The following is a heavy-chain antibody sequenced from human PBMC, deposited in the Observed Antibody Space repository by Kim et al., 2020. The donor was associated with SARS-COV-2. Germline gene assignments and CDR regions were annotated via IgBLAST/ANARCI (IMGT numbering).Heavy chain of an antibody. V-gene: IGHV3-23*01. J-gene: IGHJ4*02. Sequence: GGSLRLSCAASGFTFSSYAMSWVRQAPGKGLEWVSAISGSGGSTYYADSVKGRFTISRDNSKNTLYLQMNSLRAEDTAVYYCAKGGSSGWYGSMVRSVYWGQGTLVTVSS. CDR1: GFTFSSYA. CDR2: ISGSGGST. D-gene: IGHD6-19*01. CDR3: AKGGSSGWYGSMVRSVY.